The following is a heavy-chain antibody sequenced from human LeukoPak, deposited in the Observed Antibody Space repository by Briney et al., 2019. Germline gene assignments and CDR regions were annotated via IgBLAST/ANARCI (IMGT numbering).Heavy chain of an antibody. V-gene: IGHV3-30-3*01. D-gene: IGHD1-26*01. J-gene: IGHJ4*02. CDR2: ISYDGSNK. CDR1: GFTFSSYA. Sequence: GGSLRLSCAASGFTFSSYAMHWVRQAPGKGLEWVAVISYDGSNKYYADSVKGRFTISRDNSKNTLYLQMNSLRAEDTAVYYCARSGRQRRTYYFDYWGQGTLVTVSS. CDR3: ARSGRQRRTYYFDY.